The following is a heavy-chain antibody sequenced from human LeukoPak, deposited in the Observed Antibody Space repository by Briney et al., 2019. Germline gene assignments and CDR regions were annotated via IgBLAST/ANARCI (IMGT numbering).Heavy chain of an antibody. V-gene: IGHV3-23*01. D-gene: IGHD3-10*01. CDR3: AKRGAGYYFDY. J-gene: IGHJ4*02. Sequence: GGSLRLSCAASGFTFSSYAMSWVRQAPGKGLKSVSSMTDSGGGRFYADSVEGWFTISRDNSKNTLFLQLNSLRAEDSAVYYCAKRGAGYYFDYWGQGTLVTVSS. CDR1: GFTFSSYA. CDR2: MTDSGGGR.